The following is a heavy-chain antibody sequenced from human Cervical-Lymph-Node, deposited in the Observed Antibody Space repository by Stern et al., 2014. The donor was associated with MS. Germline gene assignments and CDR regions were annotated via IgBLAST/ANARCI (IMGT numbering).Heavy chain of an antibody. CDR1: GGTFSHYA. J-gene: IGHJ4*02. CDR2: ISPMFGTA. V-gene: IGHV1-69*12. D-gene: IGHD3-22*01. Sequence: QDQLVQSGAEVKKPGSSVKVSCKASGGTFSHYAITWVRPAPGQGLEWVGGISPMFGTANDAPKFQGRVTISADESTSTAYMELSSLRYEDTAVYYWASDRHTSGFDDWGQGSLVTVSS. CDR3: ASDRHTSGFDD.